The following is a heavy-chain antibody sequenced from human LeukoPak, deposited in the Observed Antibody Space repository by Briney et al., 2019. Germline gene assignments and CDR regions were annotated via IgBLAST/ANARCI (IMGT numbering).Heavy chain of an antibody. D-gene: IGHD2-21*02. CDR3: ARAEYCGGDCYPYYYYYYYMDV. CDR2: MNPNSGNT. CDR1: DYTFTSYG. J-gene: IGHJ6*03. V-gene: IGHV1-8*03. Sequence: ASVKVSCKASDYTFTSYGISWVRQAPGQGLEWMGWMNPNSGNTGYAQKFQGRVTITRNTSISTAYMELSSLRSEDTAVYYCARAEYCGGDCYPYYYYYYYMDVWGKGTTVTVSS.